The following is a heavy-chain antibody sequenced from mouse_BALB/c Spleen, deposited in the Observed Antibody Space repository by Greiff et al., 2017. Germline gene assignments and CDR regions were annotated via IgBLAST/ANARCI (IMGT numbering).Heavy chain of an antibody. Sequence: DVQLVESGGGLVQPGGSRKLSCAASGFTFSDYGMAWVRQAPGKGPEWVAFISNLAYSIYYADTVTGRFTISRENAKNTLYLEMSSLRSEDTAMYYCARVYGNSFDYWGQGTTLTVSS. V-gene: IGHV5-15*02. CDR3: ARVYGNSFDY. J-gene: IGHJ2*01. D-gene: IGHD2-10*02. CDR2: ISNLAYSI. CDR1: GFTFSDYG.